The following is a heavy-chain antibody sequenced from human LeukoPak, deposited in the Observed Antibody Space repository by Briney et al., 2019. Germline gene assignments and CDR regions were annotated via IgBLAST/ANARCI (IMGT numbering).Heavy chain of an antibody. CDR3: AKDGYGAYYYYMDV. D-gene: IGHD5-18*01. Sequence: GGSLRLSCAASGFTFKYYGMSWVRQAPGKGLEWVSAISGSGDSTYYTDSVKGRFTISRDNSRNTLYLQMNSLRDDDTAVYYCAKDGYGAYYYYMDVWGKGTSVTISS. CDR2: ISGSGDST. CDR1: GFTFKYYG. J-gene: IGHJ6*03. V-gene: IGHV3-23*01.